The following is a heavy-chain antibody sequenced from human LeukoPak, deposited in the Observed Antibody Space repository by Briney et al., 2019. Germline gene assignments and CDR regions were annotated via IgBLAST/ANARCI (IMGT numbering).Heavy chain of an antibody. CDR2: MNPNSGNT. J-gene: IGHJ4*02. CDR3: ARGAGYYDSSGYYYFFFDY. CDR1: GYTFTSYD. V-gene: IGHV1-8*01. Sequence: GASVKVSFTASGYTFTSYDINWVRQATGQGLEWMGWMNPNSGNTGYAQKFQGRVTMTRNTSISTAYMELSSLRSEDTAVYYCARGAGYYDSSGYYYFFFDYWGQGTLVTVSS. D-gene: IGHD3-22*01.